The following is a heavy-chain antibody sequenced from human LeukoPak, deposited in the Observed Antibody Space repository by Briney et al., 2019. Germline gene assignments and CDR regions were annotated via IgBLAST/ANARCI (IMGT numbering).Heavy chain of an antibody. V-gene: IGHV4-59*01. CDR1: GGSISTYF. J-gene: IGHJ5*02. CDR3: ARYHQPSGPNWLDR. D-gene: IGHD2-15*01. CDR2: IYYTGPT. Sequence: SETLSLTCTVSGGSISTYFWTWIRQFPWKGLEWIGYIYYTGPTSYNPSLKSRVTISVDTSKNQFSLSLSSVTAADTAVYYCARYHQPSGPNWLDRWGQGTLIPVCS.